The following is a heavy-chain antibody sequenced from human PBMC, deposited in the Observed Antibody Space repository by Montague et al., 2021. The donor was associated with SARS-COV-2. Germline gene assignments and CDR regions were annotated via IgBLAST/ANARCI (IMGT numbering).Heavy chain of an antibody. CDR2: XDWDDDK. CDR3: ARTYYGGRPFDY. D-gene: IGHD4-23*01. CDR1: GFSLSTSGIC. V-gene: IGHV2-70*11. J-gene: IGHJ4*02. Sequence: PALVKPTQTLTLTCTFSGFSLSTSGICVSWIRQPPGKALEWLARXDWDDDKYYSTSLETRLTISKDTSKNQVVLTMTNMDPVDTATYYCARTYYGGRPFDYWGQGTLVTVSS.